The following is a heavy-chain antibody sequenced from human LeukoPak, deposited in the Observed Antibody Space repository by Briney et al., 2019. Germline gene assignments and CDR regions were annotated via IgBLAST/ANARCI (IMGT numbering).Heavy chain of an antibody. D-gene: IGHD6-13*01. J-gene: IGHJ6*03. CDR3: ARHVVGAAAGRLAYYYMDV. CDR2: ISHSGRI. V-gene: IGHV4-4*02. Sequence: PSETLSLTCAVSGGSITSSNWWSWVRQPPGKGLEWIGEISHSGRINYNPSLKSRVTISVDTSKNQFSLKLSSVTAADTAVYYCARHVVGAAAGRLAYYYMDVWGKGTTVTISS. CDR1: GGSITSSNW.